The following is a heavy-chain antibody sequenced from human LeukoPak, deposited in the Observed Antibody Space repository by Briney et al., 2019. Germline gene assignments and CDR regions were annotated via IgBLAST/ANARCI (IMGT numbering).Heavy chain of an antibody. CDR2: IYYNGRT. D-gene: IGHD3-22*01. J-gene: IGHJ2*01. Sequence: PSQTLSLTCTVSGGSISSGDYYWSWIRQHPGKGLEWIGYIYYNGRTYYSPSLKSRVTISVDTSKNQFSLKLSSVTAADTAVYYCARGAAYASSAYYNRYFDLWGRGTLVTVSS. V-gene: IGHV4-31*03. CDR3: ARGAAYASSAYYNRYFDL. CDR1: GGSISSGDYY.